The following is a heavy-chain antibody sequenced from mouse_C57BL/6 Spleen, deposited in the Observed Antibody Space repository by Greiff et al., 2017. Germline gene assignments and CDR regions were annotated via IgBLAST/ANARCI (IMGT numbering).Heavy chain of an antibody. D-gene: IGHD2-4*01. J-gene: IGHJ4*01. V-gene: IGHV5-9*01. CDR2: ISGGGGNT. Sequence: EVQLVESGGGLVKPGGSLKLSCAASGFTFSSYTMSWVRQTPEKRLEWVATISGGGGNTYYPDSVKGRFTISRDNAKNTLYLQMSSLRSEDTALYYCARHGDYDVYYAMDYWGQGTSVTVSS. CDR3: ARHGDYDVYYAMDY. CDR1: GFTFSSYT.